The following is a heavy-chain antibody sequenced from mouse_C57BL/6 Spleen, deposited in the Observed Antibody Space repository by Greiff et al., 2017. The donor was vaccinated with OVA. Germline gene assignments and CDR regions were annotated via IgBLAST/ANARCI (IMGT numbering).Heavy chain of an antibody. D-gene: IGHD4-1*01. Sequence: EVQLQQSGPELVKPGASVKISCKASGYTFTDYYMNWVKQSHGKSLEWIGDINPNNGGTSYNQKFKGKATLTVDKSSSTAYMELRSLTSEDAAVYYCARGLTGPFDYWGQGTTLTVSS. CDR2: INPNNGGT. J-gene: IGHJ2*01. CDR1: GYTFTDYY. V-gene: IGHV1-26*01. CDR3: ARGLTGPFDY.